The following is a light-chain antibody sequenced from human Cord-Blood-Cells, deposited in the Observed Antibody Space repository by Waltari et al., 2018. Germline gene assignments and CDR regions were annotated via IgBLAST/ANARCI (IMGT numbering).Light chain of an antibody. CDR1: QGISSA. V-gene: IGKV1-13*02. CDR2: DAS. J-gene: IGKJ4*01. CDR3: QQFNSYPLT. Sequence: AIQLTPSPSSLSASVGDRVTLTCRASQGISSALAWYQQKPGKAPKLLIYDASSLESGVPSRFSGSGSGTDFTRTISSLQPEDFATYYCQQFNSYPLTFGGGTKVEIK.